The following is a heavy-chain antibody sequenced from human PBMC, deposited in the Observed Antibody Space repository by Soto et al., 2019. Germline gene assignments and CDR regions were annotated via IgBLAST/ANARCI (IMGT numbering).Heavy chain of an antibody. V-gene: IGHV3-15*01. CDR1: GFIFSNAW. J-gene: IGHJ4*02. Sequence: EVQLVESGGGLVKPGGSLRLSCAVSGFIFSNAWMTWGRQAPGKGLEWVGRIKNKRDGGTTDYAAPGKGRFTISRDDSKNTQHLQMHSLKIEDTAVYYCTAVGRSCRRGSRHPVVYSGQGTLVTVSS. CDR2: IKNKRDGGTT. CDR3: TAVGRSCRRGSRHPVVY. D-gene: IGHD2-15*01.